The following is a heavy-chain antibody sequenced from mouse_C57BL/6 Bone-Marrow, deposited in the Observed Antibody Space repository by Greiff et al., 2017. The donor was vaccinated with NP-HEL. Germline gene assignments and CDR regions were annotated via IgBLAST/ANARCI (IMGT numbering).Heavy chain of an antibody. V-gene: IGHV6-3*01. CDR2: ISLNSDNYAT. J-gene: IGHJ3*01. Sequence: EVQRVESGGGLVQPGGSMKLSCVASGFTFSNYWMNWVRQSPEKGLEWVAQISLNSDNYATHYAESVKGRFTISRDDSKSSVYLQMNNVRAEDTGIYYCTCGVGFAYWGQGTLVTVSA. CDR3: TCGVGFAY. CDR1: GFTFSNYW.